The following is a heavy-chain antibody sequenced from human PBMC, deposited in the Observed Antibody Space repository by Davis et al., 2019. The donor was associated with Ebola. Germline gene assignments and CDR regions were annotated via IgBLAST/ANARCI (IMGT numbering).Heavy chain of an antibody. Sequence: ASVKVSCKASGYTFSNYGISWVRQAPGQGLEWMGWINIYNGNTYYAQKLQGRVTMTTDTSTSTAYMEVRGLRSDDTAVYYCARTRGEQYLASFDFWGQGTLVTVSA. J-gene: IGHJ4*02. V-gene: IGHV1-18*01. CDR2: INIYNGNT. CDR3: ARTRGEQYLASFDF. CDR1: GYTFSNYG. D-gene: IGHD6-13*01.